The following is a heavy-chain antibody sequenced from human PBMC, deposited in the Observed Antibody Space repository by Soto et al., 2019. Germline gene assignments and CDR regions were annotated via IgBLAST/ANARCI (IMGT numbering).Heavy chain of an antibody. D-gene: IGHD1-7*01. CDR2: ISGSGGST. V-gene: IGHV3-23*01. CDR1: GFTFSSYA. Sequence: EVQLLESGGGLVQPGGSLRLSCEASGFTFSSYAMSWVRQAPGKGLEWVSGISGSGGSTYYADSVKGRFTISRDNSKITPYLQMSRLRAEDTPVYTCAQEAGTRGGGAFDIWGQGTMVTVSS. CDR3: AQEAGTRGGGAFDI. J-gene: IGHJ3*02.